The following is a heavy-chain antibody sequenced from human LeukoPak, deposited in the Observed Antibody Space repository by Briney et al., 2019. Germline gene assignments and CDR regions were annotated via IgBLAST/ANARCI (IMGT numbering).Heavy chain of an antibody. D-gene: IGHD2-15*01. J-gene: IGHJ3*02. CDR1: GYTFTSYG. CDR2: IIPIFGTA. Sequence: SVKVSCKASGYTFTSYGISWVRQAPGQGLEWMGGIIPIFGTANYAQKFQGRVTITADESTSTAYMELSSLRSEDTAVYYCARDAYCSGGSCYASAFDIWGQGTMVTVSS. V-gene: IGHV1-69*13. CDR3: ARDAYCSGGSCYASAFDI.